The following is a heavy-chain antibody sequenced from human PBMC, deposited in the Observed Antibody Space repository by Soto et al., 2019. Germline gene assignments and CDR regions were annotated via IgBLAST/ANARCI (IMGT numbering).Heavy chain of an antibody. CDR2: INARNGNT. CDR3: ARIIRQLDPFDY. J-gene: IGHJ4*02. V-gene: IGHV1-3*01. CDR1: GYTFTSYG. D-gene: IGHD3-3*01. Sequence: ASVKVSCKASGYTFTSYGISWVSQDPRQRLEGMGWINARNGNTKYSQKFQSRVTITRDTSESTAYMELSSLRSEDAAVYYCARIIRQLDPFDYWGQGTLVTVSS.